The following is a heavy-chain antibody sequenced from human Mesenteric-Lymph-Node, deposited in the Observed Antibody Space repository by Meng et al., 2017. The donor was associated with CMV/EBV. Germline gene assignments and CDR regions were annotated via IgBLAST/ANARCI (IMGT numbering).Heavy chain of an antibody. J-gene: IGHJ4*02. CDR1: GFTFSSYS. V-gene: IGHV3-48*04. Sequence: GESLKISCAASGFTFSSYSMNWVRQAPGKGLEWVSYISSSSSTIYYADSVKGRFTISRDNAKNSLYLQMNSLRAEDTAVYYCAKASCSSASCYIDYWGQGTLVTVSS. CDR2: ISSSSSTI. CDR3: AKASCSSASCYIDY. D-gene: IGHD2-2*02.